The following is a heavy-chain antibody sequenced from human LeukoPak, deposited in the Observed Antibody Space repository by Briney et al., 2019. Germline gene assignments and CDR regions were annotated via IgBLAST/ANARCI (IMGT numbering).Heavy chain of an antibody. CDR3: AKSRVHSNYYGSGSYCPFDY. J-gene: IGHJ4*02. Sequence: SVKVSCKASGGTFSSYAISWVRQAPGQGLEWMGGIIPIFGTANYAQKFQGRVTITADKSTSTAYMELSSLRSEDTAVYHCAKSRVHSNYYGSGSYCPFDYWGQGTLVTVSS. D-gene: IGHD3-10*01. CDR1: GGTFSSYA. V-gene: IGHV1-69*06. CDR2: IIPIFGTA.